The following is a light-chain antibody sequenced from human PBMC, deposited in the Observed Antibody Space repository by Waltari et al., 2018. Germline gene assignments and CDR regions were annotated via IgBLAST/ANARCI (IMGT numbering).Light chain of an antibody. V-gene: IGKV1-27*01. CDR2: AAS. CDR1: QAISHY. Sequence: DIQMTQSPSSLSASVGDRVTITCRAIQAISHYLAWYQQTPGKVPKLLIYAASTLQSGVPSRFSGSGSGTDFTLTISSLQPEDVATYYCQKYNSAPLTFGGGTKVEIK. J-gene: IGKJ4*01. CDR3: QKYNSAPLT.